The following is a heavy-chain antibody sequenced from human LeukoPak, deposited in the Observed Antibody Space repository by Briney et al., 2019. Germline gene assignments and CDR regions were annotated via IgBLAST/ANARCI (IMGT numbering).Heavy chain of an antibody. J-gene: IGHJ4*02. CDR3: ARDPRGYSYGHLNY. CDR2: IKTDGRTT. CDR1: GXTFSSYW. D-gene: IGHD5-12*01. V-gene: IGHV3-74*01. Sequence: GGSLRLSCAASGXTFSSYWMHWVRQVPGKGLVWVSRIKTDGRTTNYADSVKGRFTISRDNAKNTLYLQMNSLRVEDTAVYYCARDPRGYSYGHLNYWGQGTLVTVSS.